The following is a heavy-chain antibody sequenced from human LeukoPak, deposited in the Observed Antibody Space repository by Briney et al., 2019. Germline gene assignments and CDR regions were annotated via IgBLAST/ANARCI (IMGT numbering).Heavy chain of an antibody. J-gene: IGHJ4*02. D-gene: IGHD2-2*01. CDR2: IRSQTYGGTT. CDR3: TSSAMPLAFDY. CDR1: GFTFGDYA. Sequence: GGSLRLSCTASGFTFGDYAMSWFRQAPGKGLEWVGFIRSQTYGGTTEYAASVKGRFTISRDDSKSIAYLQMNSLKTEDTAVYYCTSSAMPLAFDYWGQGTLVTVSS. V-gene: IGHV3-49*03.